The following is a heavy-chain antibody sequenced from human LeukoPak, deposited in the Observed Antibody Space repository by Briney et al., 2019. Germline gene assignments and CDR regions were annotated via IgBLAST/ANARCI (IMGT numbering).Heavy chain of an antibody. CDR3: ARVVYGSGSYYFDY. Sequence: SETLSLTCTVSGGSISSYYWSWIRQPPGKGLEWIGYIYYSGSTNYNPSLKRRVTISVDTSKNQFSLKLSSVTAADTAVYYCARVVYGSGSYYFDYWGQGTLVTVSS. V-gene: IGHV4-59*08. J-gene: IGHJ4*02. CDR2: IYYSGST. CDR1: GGSISSYY. D-gene: IGHD3-10*01.